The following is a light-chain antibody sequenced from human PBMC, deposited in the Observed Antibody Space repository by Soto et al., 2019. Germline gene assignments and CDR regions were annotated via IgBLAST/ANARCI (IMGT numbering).Light chain of an antibody. CDR1: SSNIGSHA. Sequence: QSVLTQPPSASGTPGQRVTISCSGSSSNIGSHAVNWYRQLPGTAPKLLIYTTNQRPAGVPARFSGSKSGTSASLAISGLQSEDEADYYCAAWDGSLNVYVFGTGTQLTVL. CDR3: AAWDGSLNVYV. V-gene: IGLV1-44*01. J-gene: IGLJ1*01. CDR2: TTN.